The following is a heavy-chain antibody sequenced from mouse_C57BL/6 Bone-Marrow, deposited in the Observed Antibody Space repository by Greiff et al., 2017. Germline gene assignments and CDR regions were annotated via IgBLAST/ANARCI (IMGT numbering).Heavy chain of an antibody. D-gene: IGHD2-3*01. J-gene: IGHJ2*01. CDR2: IDPEIGDT. CDR1: GFNIKDDY. Sequence: VQLQQSGAELVRPGASVKLSCTASGFNIKDDYIHWVNQRPEQGLEWIGWIDPEIGDTEYAPKFQGKATITSDTSSNPAYLQLSSLTSEDTDVYYCSSFDDNYFDFWGQGTPLTVAS. V-gene: IGHV14-4*01. CDR3: SSFDDNYFDF.